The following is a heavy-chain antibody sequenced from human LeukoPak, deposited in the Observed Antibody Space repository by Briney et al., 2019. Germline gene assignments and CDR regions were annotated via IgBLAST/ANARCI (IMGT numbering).Heavy chain of an antibody. V-gene: IGHV3-66*01. CDR2: IYSGGST. Sequence: GGPLRLSCAASGFTFSSYAMSWVRQAPGKGLEWVSVIYSGGSTYYADSVKGRFTISRDNSKNTLYLQMNSLRAEDTAVYYCARGGPAAGRFDYWGQGTLVTVSS. D-gene: IGHD6-13*01. CDR1: GFTFSSYA. J-gene: IGHJ4*02. CDR3: ARGGPAAGRFDY.